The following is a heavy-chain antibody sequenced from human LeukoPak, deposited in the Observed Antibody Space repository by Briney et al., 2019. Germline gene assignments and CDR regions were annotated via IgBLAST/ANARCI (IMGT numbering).Heavy chain of an antibody. CDR3: AKDRGSSGWYATFDY. V-gene: IGHV3-43*02. D-gene: IGHD6-19*01. Sequence: PGGSLRLSXAASGFTFDDYAMHWVRKAPGKGLEWVTLISGDGGTTYYGDSVRGRFTISRDNSKNSLYLQMNSLRTEDAALYYCAKDRGSSGWYATFDYWGQGTLVTVSS. CDR1: GFTFDDYA. CDR2: ISGDGGTT. J-gene: IGHJ4*02.